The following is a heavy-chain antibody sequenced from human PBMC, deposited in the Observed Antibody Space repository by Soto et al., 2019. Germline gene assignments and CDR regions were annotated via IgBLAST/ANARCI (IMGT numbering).Heavy chain of an antibody. D-gene: IGHD2-15*01. CDR2: ISAYNGNT. CDR1: GYTFTSYG. Sequence: ASVKVSCKASGYTFTSYGISWVRQAPGQGLDWMGWISAYNGNTKYAQDLQGRVTMTTDTSTSTAYMELRSLRSDDTAMYYCARFSAGSYNTYYFYYGMDVWGQGITVTVSS. J-gene: IGHJ6*02. V-gene: IGHV1-18*04. CDR3: ARFSAGSYNTYYFYYGMDV.